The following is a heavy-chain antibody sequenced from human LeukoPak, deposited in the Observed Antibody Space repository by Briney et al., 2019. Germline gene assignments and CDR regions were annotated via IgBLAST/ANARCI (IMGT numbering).Heavy chain of an antibody. J-gene: IGHJ5*02. CDR2: INHSGST. V-gene: IGHV4-34*01. D-gene: IGHD6-13*01. CDR3: ARLDSSSWLNWFDP. Sequence: SETLSLTCAVYGGSFSGYYWSWIRKPPGKGLEWIGEINHSGSTNYNPSLKSRVTISVDTSKNQFSLKLSSVTAADTAVYYCARLDSSSWLNWFDPWGQGTLVTVSS. CDR1: GGSFSGYY.